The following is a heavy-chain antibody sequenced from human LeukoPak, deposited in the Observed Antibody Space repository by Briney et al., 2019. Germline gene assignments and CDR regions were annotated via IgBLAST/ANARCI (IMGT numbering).Heavy chain of an antibody. CDR3: AKDPTYFWSPQGAWFGP. Sequence: QPGGSLRLSCAASGFTFSSYAMSWVRQAPGKGLEWVSAISGSGGSTYYADSVKGRFTISRDNSKNTLYLQMNSLRAEDTAVYYCAKDPTYFWSPQGAWFGPWGQGTLVTVSS. V-gene: IGHV3-23*01. J-gene: IGHJ5*02. D-gene: IGHD3-3*01. CDR2: ISGSGGST. CDR1: GFTFSSYA.